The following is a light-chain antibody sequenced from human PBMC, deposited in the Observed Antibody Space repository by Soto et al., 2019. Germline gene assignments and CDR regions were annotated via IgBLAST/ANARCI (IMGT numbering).Light chain of an antibody. J-gene: IGKJ2*01. Sequence: EVVLTQSPGTLSLSPGERATLSCRASQSLSSSFLAWYQQKPGQAPRLLLYGASNRATGIPDRFSSSGSGTDFTLTISRLEPEDFAVYFCLQYASPLYTFGQGTKLEIK. CDR3: LQYASPLYT. V-gene: IGKV3-20*01. CDR1: QSLSSSF. CDR2: GAS.